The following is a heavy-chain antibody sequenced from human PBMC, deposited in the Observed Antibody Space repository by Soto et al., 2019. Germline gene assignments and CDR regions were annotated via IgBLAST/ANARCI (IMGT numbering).Heavy chain of an antibody. Sequence: GGSLRLSCAASGFTFSSYAMSWVRQAPGKGLEWVSAISGSGGSTYYAASVKGRFTISRDNTKNTLYLQMNSPRAEETAVYYCAKDAYYDSSQFDYWGQGTLVTVSS. V-gene: IGHV3-23*01. D-gene: IGHD3-22*01. CDR1: GFTFSSYA. J-gene: IGHJ4*02. CDR2: ISGSGGST. CDR3: AKDAYYDSSQFDY.